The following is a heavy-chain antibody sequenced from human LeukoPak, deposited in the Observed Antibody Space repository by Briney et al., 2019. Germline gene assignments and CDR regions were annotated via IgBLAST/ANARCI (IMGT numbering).Heavy chain of an antibody. CDR3: ARDFQRGLFDY. J-gene: IGHJ4*02. D-gene: IGHD5-12*01. V-gene: IGHV4-59*01. CDR2: IYYSGST. CDR1: GGSISSYY. Sequence: PSETLSLTCTVSGGSISSYYWSWIRQPPGKGLGWIGYIYYSGSTNYNPSLKSRFTISVDTSKNQFSLKLSSVTAADTAVYYCARDFQRGLFDYWGQRTLVTVSS.